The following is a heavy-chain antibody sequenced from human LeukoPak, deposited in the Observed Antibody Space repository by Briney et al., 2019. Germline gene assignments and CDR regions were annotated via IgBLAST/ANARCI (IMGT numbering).Heavy chain of an antibody. D-gene: IGHD2-2*01. V-gene: IGHV4-34*01. CDR3: ARGQYCGSTSCYARGVFNWFDP. J-gene: IGHJ5*02. Sequence: SETLSLTCAVYGGSFSGYYWSWIRQPPGKGLEWIGEINHSGSTNYNPSLKSRVTISVDTSKNQFSLKLSSVTAADTAVYYCARGQYCGSTSCYARGVFNWFDPWGQGTLVTVSS. CDR2: INHSGST. CDR1: GGSFSGYY.